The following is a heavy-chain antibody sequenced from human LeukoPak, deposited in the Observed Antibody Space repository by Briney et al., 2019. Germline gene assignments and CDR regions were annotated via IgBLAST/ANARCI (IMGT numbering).Heavy chain of an antibody. CDR1: GYSFTSCW. Sequence: GESLKISCKGSGYSFTSCWIGWVRQMPGKGLEWMGIIYPGDSDTRYSPSFQGQVTISADKSISTAYLQWSSLKASDTAMYYCARSPYSGSYYYYYGMDVWGQGTTVTVSS. J-gene: IGHJ6*02. CDR3: ARSPYSGSYYYYYGMDV. CDR2: IYPGDSDT. D-gene: IGHD1-26*01. V-gene: IGHV5-51*01.